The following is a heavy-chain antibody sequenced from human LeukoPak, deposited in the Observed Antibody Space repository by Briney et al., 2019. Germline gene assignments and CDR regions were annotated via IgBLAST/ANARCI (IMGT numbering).Heavy chain of an antibody. V-gene: IGHV1-69*05. J-gene: IGHJ5*02. CDR1: GGTFSSYA. CDR3: ARALTFWSGRVNWFDP. D-gene: IGHD3-3*01. CDR2: IIPIFGTA. Sequence: VASVKVSCKASGGTFSSYAISWVRQASGQGLEWMGGIIPIFGTANYAQKFQGRVTITTDESTSTAYMELSSLRSEDTAVYYCARALTFWSGRVNWFDPWGQGTLVTVSS.